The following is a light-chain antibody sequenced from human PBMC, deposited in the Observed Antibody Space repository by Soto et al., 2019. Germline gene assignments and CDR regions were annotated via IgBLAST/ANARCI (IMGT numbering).Light chain of an antibody. CDR1: QSVDNF. CDR3: QQRKKWPPIT. CDR2: DAS. V-gene: IGKV3-11*01. J-gene: IGKJ5*01. Sequence: DIVLTQSPATLSSSPGARVTLSCRASQSVDNFLAWYQQKPGQPPRLLIYDASNRSSGIPARFSGSWSGTAFTLTISSLEPEDLAIYFCQQRKKWPPITFGQGTRLE.